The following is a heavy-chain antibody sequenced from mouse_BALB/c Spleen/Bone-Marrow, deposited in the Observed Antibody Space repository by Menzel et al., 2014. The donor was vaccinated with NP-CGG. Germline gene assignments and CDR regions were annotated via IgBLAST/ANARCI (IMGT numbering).Heavy chain of an antibody. CDR2: IDPANGNT. CDR3: AREDYGNSYAMDY. J-gene: IGHJ4*01. V-gene: IGHV14-3*02. D-gene: IGHD2-1*01. Sequence: EVQLQQSGAELVKPGASVKLSCTVSGFNIKDTYMHWVKQRPEQGLDWIGRIDPANGNTKYDPKFQGKATITADTSSNAAYLQRSSLTSEDTAAYYCAREDYGNSYAMDYWGQGTSVTVSS. CDR1: GFNIKDTY.